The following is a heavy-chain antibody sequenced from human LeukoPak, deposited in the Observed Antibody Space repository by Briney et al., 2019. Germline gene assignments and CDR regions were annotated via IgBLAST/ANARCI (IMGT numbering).Heavy chain of an antibody. J-gene: IGHJ4*02. CDR2: INHSGST. CDR1: GGSFSGYY. Sequence: SETLSLTCAVYGGSFSGYYWSWIRQPPGKGLEWIGEINHSGSTNYNPSLKSRVTISVDTSKNQFSLKLSSVTAADTAVYYCAASYWYYFDYWGQGTLVTVSS. V-gene: IGHV4-34*01. CDR3: AASYWYYFDY. D-gene: IGHD2-15*01.